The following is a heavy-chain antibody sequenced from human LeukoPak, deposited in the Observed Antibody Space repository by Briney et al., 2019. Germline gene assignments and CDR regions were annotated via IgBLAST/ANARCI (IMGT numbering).Heavy chain of an antibody. V-gene: IGHV4-59*01. D-gene: IGHD1-26*01. J-gene: IGHJ6*02. CDR2: IYYSGST. CDR1: GGSINSYY. Sequence: SETLSLTCTVSGGSINSYYWSWIRQPPGKGLEWIGYIYYSGSTNSNPSLKSRVTISVDTSKNQFSLKLSSVTAADTAVYYCARSPIGSYYYYGMDVWGQGTTVTVSS. CDR3: ARSPIGSYYYYGMDV.